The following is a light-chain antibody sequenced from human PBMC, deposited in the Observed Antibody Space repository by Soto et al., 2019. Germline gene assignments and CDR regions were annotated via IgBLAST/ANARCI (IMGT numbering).Light chain of an antibody. CDR3: QQYINWT. J-gene: IGKJ1*01. CDR2: DSS. V-gene: IGKV3-15*01. Sequence: EVVLTKSPGTLSLSPGERATLSCRASQSVAANYLAWYQQKRGQAPRLLIYDSSSRATGVPDRFSGSGSGTDFTLTISSLQSEDLALYYCQQYINWTFGQGTKVDI. CDR1: QSVAANY.